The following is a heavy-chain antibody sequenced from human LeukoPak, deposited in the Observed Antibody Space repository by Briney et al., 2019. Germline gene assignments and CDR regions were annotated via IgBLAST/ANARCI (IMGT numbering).Heavy chain of an antibody. CDR1: GFTFRNYW. CDR3: ARATTSFFFDY. Sequence: PGGSLRLSCAASGFTFRNYWMGWVRQAPGRGLEWVGRTRNKANSYTTEYAASVKGRFTISRDDSKNSLYLQMNSLKTEDTAVYYCARATTSFFFDYWGQGTLVTVSS. CDR2: TRNKANSYTT. D-gene: IGHD1-26*01. V-gene: IGHV3-72*01. J-gene: IGHJ4*02.